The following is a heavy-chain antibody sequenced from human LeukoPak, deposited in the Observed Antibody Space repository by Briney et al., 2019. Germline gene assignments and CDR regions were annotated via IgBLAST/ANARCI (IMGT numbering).Heavy chain of an antibody. D-gene: IGHD6-13*01. Sequence: GGSLRLSCAASGFTFSSFAMNWVRLAPGKGLEWVSAISASGGSTYYADSVKGRFTISRDNSKNTLYLQMNSLRAEDTAVYYCAKGSKLGPGGTFDYWGQGALGTDSS. V-gene: IGHV3-23*01. CDR1: GFTFSSFA. J-gene: IGHJ4*02. CDR3: AKGSKLGPGGTFDY. CDR2: ISASGGST.